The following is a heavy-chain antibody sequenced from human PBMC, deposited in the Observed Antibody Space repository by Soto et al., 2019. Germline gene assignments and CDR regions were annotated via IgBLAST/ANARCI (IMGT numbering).Heavy chain of an antibody. V-gene: IGHV4-34*12. CDR2: IIHSGST. CDR3: ARVRKGVTTIRKYGMDV. J-gene: IGHJ6*02. D-gene: IGHD4-17*01. Sequence: TLSLTCAVYGGSFRSFYWSWIRQPPGKGLEWIGEIIHSGSTNYNPSLESRVTISLDTSKNQFSLKVNSVIAADTAVYYCARVRKGVTTIRKYGMDVWGQGTTVTVYS. CDR1: GGSFRSFY.